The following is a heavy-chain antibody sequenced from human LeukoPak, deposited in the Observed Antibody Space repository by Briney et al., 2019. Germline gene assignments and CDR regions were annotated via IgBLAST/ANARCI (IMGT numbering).Heavy chain of an antibody. Sequence: GGSLRLSCAASGFTFSSYAMSWVRQAPGKGLEWVSAISGSGGSTYYADSVKGRFTISRDNSKNTLYLQMNSLRAEDTAVYYCANRNYYDSSGYYYYYFDDWGQGTMVTVSS. D-gene: IGHD3-22*01. J-gene: IGHJ4*02. CDR3: ANRNYYDSSGYYYYYFDD. CDR1: GFTFSSYA. V-gene: IGHV3-23*01. CDR2: ISGSGGST.